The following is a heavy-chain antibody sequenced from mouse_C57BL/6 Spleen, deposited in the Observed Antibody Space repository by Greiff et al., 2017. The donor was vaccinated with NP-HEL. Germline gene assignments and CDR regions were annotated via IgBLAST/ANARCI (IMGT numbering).Heavy chain of an antibody. Sequence: EVKVVESGGGLVQPKGSLKLSCAASGFSFNTYAMNWVRQAPGKGLEWVARIRSKSNNYATSYADSVKDRFTISIDDSESMLYLQMNNLKTEDTAMYYCVRRTYDGYYDAMDYWGQGTSVTVSS. CDR1: GFSFNTYA. V-gene: IGHV10-1*01. D-gene: IGHD2-3*01. J-gene: IGHJ4*01. CDR3: VRRTYDGYYDAMDY. CDR2: IRSKSNNYAT.